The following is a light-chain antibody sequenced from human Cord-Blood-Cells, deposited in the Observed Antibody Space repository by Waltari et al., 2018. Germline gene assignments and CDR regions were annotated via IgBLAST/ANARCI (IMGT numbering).Light chain of an antibody. CDR3: SSYTSSSTLPV. CDR2: DVS. Sequence: QSALTQPASVSGSPGQSITISCTGTSSDVGGYNYVSWYQQHPGKATKLMIYDVSNRPSGVSNRFSGSKSGNTASLTISGLQAEDEADYYCSSYTSSSTLPVFGGGTKLTVL. J-gene: IGLJ2*01. V-gene: IGLV2-14*01. CDR1: SSDVGGYNY.